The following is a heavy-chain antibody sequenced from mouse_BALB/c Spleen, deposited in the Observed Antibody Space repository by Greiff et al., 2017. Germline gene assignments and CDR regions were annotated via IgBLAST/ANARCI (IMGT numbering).Heavy chain of an antibody. Sequence: VQLQQSGAELVKPGASVKLSCTASGFNIKDSYMHWVKQRPEQGLEWIGRIDPANGTTKYDPKFQGKATITADTSSNTAYLQLSSLTSEDSAVYYCDRGELYYSNLAYYYAMGYWGRGTSATVSS. V-gene: IGHV14-3*02. CDR1: GFNIKDSY. CDR3: DRGELYYSNLAYYYAMGY. CDR2: IDPANGTT. D-gene: IGHD2-5*01. J-gene: IGHJ4*01.